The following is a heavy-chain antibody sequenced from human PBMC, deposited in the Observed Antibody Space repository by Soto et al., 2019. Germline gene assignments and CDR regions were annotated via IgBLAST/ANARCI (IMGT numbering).Heavy chain of an antibody. CDR2: INAGNGNT. CDR1: GYTFTGYA. D-gene: IGHD3-10*01. Sequence: ASVKVSCKASGYTFTGYAMHWVRQAPGQRLEWMGWINAGNGNTKYSQKFQGRVTITRDTSASTAYMELSSLRSEDTAVYYCARSTMARGVTPWGQGTLVTVSS. CDR3: ARSTMARGVTP. V-gene: IGHV1-3*01. J-gene: IGHJ5*02.